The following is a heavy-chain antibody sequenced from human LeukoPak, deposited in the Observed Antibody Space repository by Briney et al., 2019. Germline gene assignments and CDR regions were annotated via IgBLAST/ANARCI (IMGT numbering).Heavy chain of an antibody. J-gene: IGHJ4*02. CDR3: ARVYYGSGSYIPD. CDR1: GGSISSGSYY. D-gene: IGHD3-10*01. CDR2: IYYSGST. V-gene: IGHV4-61*10. Sequence: PSETLSLTCTVSGGSISSGSYYWSWIRQPAGKGLEWIGYIYYSGSTNYNPSLKSRVTISVDTSKNQFSLKLSSVTAADTAVYYCARVYYGSGSYIPDWGQGTLVTVSS.